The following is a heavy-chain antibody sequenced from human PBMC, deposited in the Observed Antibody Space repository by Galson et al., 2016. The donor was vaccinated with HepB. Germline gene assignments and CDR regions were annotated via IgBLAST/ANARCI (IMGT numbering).Heavy chain of an antibody. J-gene: IGHJ5*02. V-gene: IGHV4-61*08. D-gene: IGHD7-27*01. CDR3: TRRSKWGDWFDP. CDR2: IYYTGST. Sequence: APLSLTCTVSGGSVSSGDYYWNWIRQPPGKGLECIGYIYYTGSTNYNPSLKSRVTISVDTSKNQFSLKLRSVTAADTAVYYCTRRSKWGDWFDPWGQGTLVTVSS. CDR1: GGSVSSGDYY.